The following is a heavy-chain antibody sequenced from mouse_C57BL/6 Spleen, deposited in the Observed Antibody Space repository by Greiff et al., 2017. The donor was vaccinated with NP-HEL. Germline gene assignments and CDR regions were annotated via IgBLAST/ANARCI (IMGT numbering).Heavy chain of an antibody. J-gene: IGHJ2*01. D-gene: IGHD3-2*02. CDR3: ARWEAQAQCYFDY. Sequence: VQLVESGAELARPGASVKMSCKASGYTFTSYTMHWVKQRPGQGLEWIGYINPSSGYTKYNQKFKDKATLTADKSSSTAYMQLSSLTSEDSAVYYCARWEAQAQCYFDYWGQGTTLTVSS. CDR1: GYTFTSYT. V-gene: IGHV1-4*01. CDR2: INPSSGYT.